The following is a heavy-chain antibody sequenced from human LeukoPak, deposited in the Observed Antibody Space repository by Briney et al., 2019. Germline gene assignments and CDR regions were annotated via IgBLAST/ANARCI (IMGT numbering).Heavy chain of an antibody. CDR1: GYTFSSYG. V-gene: IGHV1-18*01. CDR2: ISGFNGNT. J-gene: IGHJ3*02. Sequence: ASVKVSCTASGYTFSSYGISWVRQAPGQGLEWMGWISGFNGNTNSAQKLQGRVSMTTDTSTSTAYVELRSLRSDDTAVYYCARDRSPDFWSGDYRDAFDIWGQGTMVTVSS. D-gene: IGHD3-3*01. CDR3: ARDRSPDFWSGDYRDAFDI.